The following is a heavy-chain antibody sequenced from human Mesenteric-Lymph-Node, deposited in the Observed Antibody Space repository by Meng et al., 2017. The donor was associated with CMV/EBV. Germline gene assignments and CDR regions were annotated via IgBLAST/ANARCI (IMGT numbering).Heavy chain of an antibody. V-gene: IGHV3-21*01. J-gene: IGHJ6*02. CDR3: ARDRDYDFWSDSGGMDV. CDR1: GFTFSSYS. Sequence: GGSLSLSCVASGFTFSSYSMNWVPQAPGKGLECVSSITSSSSYIHYADSVKGRITISRDNAKNSLYLQMNSLRDEDTAVYYCARDRDYDFWSDSGGMDVWGQGTTVTVSS. CDR2: ITSSSSYI. D-gene: IGHD3-3*01.